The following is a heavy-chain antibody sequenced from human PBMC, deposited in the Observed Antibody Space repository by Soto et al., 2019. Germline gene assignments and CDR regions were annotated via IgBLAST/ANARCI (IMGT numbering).Heavy chain of an antibody. CDR3: ATIGGYYDRSGPKYFPP. Sequence: SETLSLTCTVSGGSISSGGFYWSWIRQHPGKGLECIGYISYSGSTSYNPSLKSRINLSVDTSMNQFSLILRSVTAADTAVYYCATIGGYYDRSGPKYFPPWGQGTLVTVST. CDR2: ISYSGST. V-gene: IGHV4-31*03. D-gene: IGHD3-22*01. J-gene: IGHJ1*01. CDR1: GGSISSGGFY.